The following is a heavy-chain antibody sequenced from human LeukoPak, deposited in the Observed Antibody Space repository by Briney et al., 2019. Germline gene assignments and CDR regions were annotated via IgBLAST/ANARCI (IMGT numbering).Heavy chain of an antibody. CDR3: VRERDIGSGFDY. CDR1: GFSFSSYN. CDR2: ISPSSNYI. J-gene: IGHJ4*02. D-gene: IGHD5-12*01. V-gene: IGHV3-21*01. Sequence: PGGSLRLSCAASGFSFSSYNMNWVRQAPGKGLEWVSSISPSSNYIYYADSMKGRFTISRDNAKNSLYLQMSSLRAEDTAVFYCVRERDIGSGFDYWGQGTLVTVSS.